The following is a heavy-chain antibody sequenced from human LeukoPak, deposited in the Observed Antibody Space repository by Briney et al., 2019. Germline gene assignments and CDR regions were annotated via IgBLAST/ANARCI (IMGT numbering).Heavy chain of an antibody. CDR2: IYYSGST. Sequence: GSLRLSCAASGFTVSSNYMSWVRQAPGKGLEWIGSIYYSGSTYYNTSFKSRVTISVDTSKNQFSLKLSSVTAADTAVYYCARLGQLVRGVIIDYYYYYMDVWGKGTTVTISS. D-gene: IGHD3-10*01. CDR1: GFTVSSNY. V-gene: IGHV4-39*07. J-gene: IGHJ6*03. CDR3: ARLGQLVRGVIIDYYYYYMDV.